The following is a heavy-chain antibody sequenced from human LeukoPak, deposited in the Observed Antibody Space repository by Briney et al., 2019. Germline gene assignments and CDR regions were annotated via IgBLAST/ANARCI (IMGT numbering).Heavy chain of an antibody. Sequence: SETLSLTCTVSGGSISRSSYYWGWIRQPPGKGLEWIGSIYYSGSTSYNPSLKSRVTISVDTSRNQFSLKLSSVTAADTAVYYCARVAPIDALSNWYFDLWGRGTLVTVSS. V-gene: IGHV4-39*07. J-gene: IGHJ2*01. CDR1: GGSISRSSYY. D-gene: IGHD1-26*01. CDR2: IYYSGST. CDR3: ARVAPIDALSNWYFDL.